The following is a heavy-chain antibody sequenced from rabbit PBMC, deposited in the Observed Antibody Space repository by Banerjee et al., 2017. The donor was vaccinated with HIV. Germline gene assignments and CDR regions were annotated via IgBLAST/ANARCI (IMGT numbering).Heavy chain of an antibody. CDR1: GFSFSNKYV. Sequence: QEQLEESGGGLVQPEGSLTLTCTASGFSFSNKYVMCWVRQAPGKGLEWIACINTSSGNTVYASWAKGRFTISSDNAQNTVDLQMNSLTAADTATYFCARISGWGGDLWGQGTLVTVS. CDR2: INTSSGNT. CDR3: ARISGWGGDL. J-gene: IGHJ4*01. V-gene: IGHV1S45*01. D-gene: IGHD4-1*01.